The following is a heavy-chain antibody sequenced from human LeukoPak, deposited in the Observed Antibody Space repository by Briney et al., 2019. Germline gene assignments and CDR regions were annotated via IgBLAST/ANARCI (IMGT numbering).Heavy chain of an antibody. CDR3: ARGAVTRDFDF. J-gene: IGHJ4*02. Sequence: PSGGSLRLSCAASGINVTSNYMTWVRQAPGKGLEWVSVLYTSDYTYYADSVKGRFTISRDNSKNTLYLQMDSLRVEDTATYFCARGAVTRDFDFWGQGVLVIVSS. CDR1: GINVTSNY. V-gene: IGHV3-53*01. CDR2: LYTSDYT. D-gene: IGHD4-17*01.